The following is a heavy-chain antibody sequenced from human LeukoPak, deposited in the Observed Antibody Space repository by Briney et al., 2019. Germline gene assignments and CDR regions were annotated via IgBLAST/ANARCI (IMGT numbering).Heavy chain of an antibody. CDR1: GFTFSSYG. D-gene: IGHD3-22*01. V-gene: IGHV3-33*01. CDR3: ARDLEPVYYYDSSGYDY. Sequence: GGSLRLSCAASGFTFSSYGMPWVRQAPGKGLEWVAVIWYDGSNKYYADSVKGRFTISRDNSKNTLYLQMNSLRAEDTAVYYCARDLEPVYYYDSSGYDYWGQGTLVTVSS. CDR2: IWYDGSNK. J-gene: IGHJ4*02.